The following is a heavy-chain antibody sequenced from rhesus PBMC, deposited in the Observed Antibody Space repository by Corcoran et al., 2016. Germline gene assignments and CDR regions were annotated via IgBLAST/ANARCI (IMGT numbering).Heavy chain of an antibody. J-gene: IGHJ4*01. Sequence: QVQLQESGPGLVKPSETLSLTCAVSGGSVNGYNWWSWIRQAPGKGLEWIGYVSGSGRITAYNPSLKSRVTLSTDTSKNQFSLKLRSVTAADTAVYYCARGSTVDSWGQGVLVTVSS. CDR3: ARGSTVDS. V-gene: IGHV4-65*01. CDR1: GGSVNGYNW. CDR2: VSGSGRIT.